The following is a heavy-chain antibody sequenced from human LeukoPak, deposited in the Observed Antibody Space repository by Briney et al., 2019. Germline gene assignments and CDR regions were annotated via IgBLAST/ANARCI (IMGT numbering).Heavy chain of an antibody. CDR2: ITSDSRYI. CDR1: GFTFSSYS. V-gene: IGHV3-21*01. D-gene: IGHD5-18*01. J-gene: IGHJ3*02. Sequence: GGSLRLSCAASGFTFSSYSMNWVRQAPGKGLEWVSSITSDSRYIFYADSVKGRFTISRDNAKSSLYLQMNSLRAEDTAVYYCARGRRGYGVGKNDAFDIWGQGTMVTVSS. CDR3: ARGRRGYGVGKNDAFDI.